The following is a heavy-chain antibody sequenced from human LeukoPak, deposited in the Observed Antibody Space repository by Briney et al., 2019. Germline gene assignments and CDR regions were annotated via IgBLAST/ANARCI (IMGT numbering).Heavy chain of an antibody. D-gene: IGHD1-26*01. Sequence: GGSLRLSCAASGLTFDEYTMHWVRQGPGKGLEWVSLISRNGGTTKYADSVKGRFIISRDNSKNSLYLQMDSLKTEDTAMYYCVRWDSGSPGDWGQGTLVTVSS. V-gene: IGHV3-43*01. CDR1: GLTFDEYT. CDR2: ISRNGGTT. J-gene: IGHJ4*02. CDR3: VRWDSGSPGD.